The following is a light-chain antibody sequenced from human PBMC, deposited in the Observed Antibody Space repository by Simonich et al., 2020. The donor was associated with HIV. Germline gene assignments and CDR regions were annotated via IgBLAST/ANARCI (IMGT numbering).Light chain of an antibody. V-gene: IGKV3-11*01. J-gene: IGKJ1*01. CDR3: QQRSSWPWT. Sequence: EIVLTQSPATLSLSPGERATLSCRASQSVSSYLAWYQQKPGQAPRLLIYDASNRATGSPARFSGSGAGTDFTLTISSLEPEDFAVYYCQQRSSWPWTFGQGTKVEIK. CDR2: DAS. CDR1: QSVSSY.